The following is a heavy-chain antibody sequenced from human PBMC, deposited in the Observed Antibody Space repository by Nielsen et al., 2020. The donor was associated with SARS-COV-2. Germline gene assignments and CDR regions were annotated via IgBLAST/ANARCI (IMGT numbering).Heavy chain of an antibody. CDR1: GFTFSSYA. J-gene: IGHJ6*02. V-gene: IGHV3-13*01. CDR2: IGTAGDT. CDR3: ARERLSYGMDV. Sequence: GGSLRLSCAASGFTFSSYAMSWVRQAPGKGLEWVSAIGTAGDTYYPGSVKGRFTISRENAKNSLYLQMNSLRAGDTAVYYCARERLSYGMDVWGQGTTVTVSS.